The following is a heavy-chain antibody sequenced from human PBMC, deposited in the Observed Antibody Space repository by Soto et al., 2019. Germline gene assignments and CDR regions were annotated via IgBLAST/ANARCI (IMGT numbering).Heavy chain of an antibody. D-gene: IGHD5-18*01. Sequence: SETLCLTRTVSGGSISSYYWRWIRQPPGKGLCWIGYIYYSRRTNYNPSLKSRVTISVDTAKNQFSLNLSSVTAADTAVYYCARIDTNCFDPWGQGTLVTVSS. CDR2: IYYSRRT. V-gene: IGHV4-59*01. J-gene: IGHJ5*02. CDR1: GGSISSYY. CDR3: ARIDTNCFDP.